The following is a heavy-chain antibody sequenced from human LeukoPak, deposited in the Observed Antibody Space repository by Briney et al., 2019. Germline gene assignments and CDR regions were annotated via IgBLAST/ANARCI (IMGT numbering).Heavy chain of an antibody. D-gene: IGHD3-9*01. V-gene: IGHV4-59*01. CDR1: GGSFSRYY. J-gene: IGHJ4*02. CDR3: ARSDYDLLTGYSAVYFDF. Sequence: PSETLSLTCTLSGGSFSRYYWGWLRQPPRRGLEWIGYIYYSGSTNYNPSLKSRITMSMDRSKKQFSLRLSPVTAADTAVYYCARSDYDLLTGYSAVYFDFWGQGALVTVSS. CDR2: IYYSGST.